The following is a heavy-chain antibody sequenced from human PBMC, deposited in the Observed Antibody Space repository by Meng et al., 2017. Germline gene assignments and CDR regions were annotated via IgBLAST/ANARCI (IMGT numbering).Heavy chain of an antibody. CDR1: GYTLTELS. CDR2: FDPEDGET. V-gene: IGHV1-24*01. CDR3: ARGAYVTKRYYYYYYGMDV. Sequence: ASVKVSCKVSGYTLTELSMHWVRQAPGKGLEWMGGFDPEDGETIYAQKFQGRVTMTKDTSTDTAYMELSSLRSEDTAVYYCARGAYVTKRYYYYYYGMDVWGQGTTVTVSS. D-gene: IGHD4-17*01. J-gene: IGHJ6*02.